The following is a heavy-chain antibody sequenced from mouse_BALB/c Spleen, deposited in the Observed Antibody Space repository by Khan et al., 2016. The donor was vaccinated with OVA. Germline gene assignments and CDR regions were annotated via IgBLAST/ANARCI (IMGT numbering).Heavy chain of an antibody. V-gene: IGHV5-17*02. J-gene: IGHJ2*01. CDR1: GFTFSGFG. CDR3: ARAGYYSFDY. Sequence: EVELVESGGGLVQTGGSRKLSCAASGFTFSGFGMHWVRQAPEKGLEWVAYISSGSNSIYYADTVKGRFTISRDNPKHTLFLQMTSLRSEDTAIYYCARAGYYSFDYWGQGTTLTVSS. CDR2: ISSGSNSI. D-gene: IGHD2-3*01.